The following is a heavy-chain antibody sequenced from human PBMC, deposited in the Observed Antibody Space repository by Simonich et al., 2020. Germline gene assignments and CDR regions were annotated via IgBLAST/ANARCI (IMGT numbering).Heavy chain of an antibody. CDR2: ITWNGVST. Sequence: EVQLVESGGGVVRPGGSLRLSCAASGFTFDDYGMSGVRQVQGRGLEWVSVITWNGVSTGYADSVKGRFTISRDNANNSLYLQMNSLRAEDTALYHCARGRNDFDYWGQGTLVTVSS. CDR1: GFTFDDYG. D-gene: IGHD1-1*01. J-gene: IGHJ4*02. V-gene: IGHV3-20*01. CDR3: ARGRNDFDY.